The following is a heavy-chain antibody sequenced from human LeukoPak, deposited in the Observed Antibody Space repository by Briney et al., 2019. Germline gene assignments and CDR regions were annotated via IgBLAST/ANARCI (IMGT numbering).Heavy chain of an antibody. D-gene: IGHD3-10*01. V-gene: IGHV4-34*01. CDR1: GGSFSGYY. CDR3: ARLSAGI. Sequence: ASETLSLTCAVYGGSFSGYYWSWIRQPPGKGLEWIGEINHSGSTNYNPSLKSRVTISVDTSKNQFSLKLSSVTAADTAVYYCARLSAGIWGQGTMVTVSS. CDR2: INHSGST. J-gene: IGHJ3*02.